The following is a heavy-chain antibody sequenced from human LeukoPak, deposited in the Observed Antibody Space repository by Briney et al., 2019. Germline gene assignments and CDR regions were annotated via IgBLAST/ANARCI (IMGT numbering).Heavy chain of an antibody. CDR2: ITGSTGTT. J-gene: IGHJ6*03. CDR1: GFTFSSYA. V-gene: IGHV3-23*01. CDR3: AKHDSSGWYSPYYYYYMDV. D-gene: IGHD6-19*01. Sequence: GGSLRLSCAASGFTFSSYAMSWVRQAPGKGLEWVSGITGSTGTTYYADSVKGRFTISRDNSKNTLYLQMNSLRAEDTAVFYCAKHDSSGWYSPYYYYYMDVWGKGTTVTVSS.